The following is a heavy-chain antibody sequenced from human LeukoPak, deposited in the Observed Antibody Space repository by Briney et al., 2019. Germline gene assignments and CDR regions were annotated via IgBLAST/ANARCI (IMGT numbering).Heavy chain of an antibody. CDR3: VRGLTTVATWLYL. CDR2: ISPNSGDT. CDR1: GYTFTGYL. Sequence: GASVKVSCKASGYTFTGYLMHWVRQAPGQGLEWMGWISPNSGDTKYAQNFQGRVTMTRDTSISTAYMGVSRLRSDDTAVYYCVRGLTTVATWLYLWGRGTLVTVSS. D-gene: IGHD4-23*01. J-gene: IGHJ2*01. V-gene: IGHV1-2*02.